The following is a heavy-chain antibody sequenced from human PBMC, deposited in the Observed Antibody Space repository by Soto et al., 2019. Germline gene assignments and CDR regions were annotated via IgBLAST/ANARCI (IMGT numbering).Heavy chain of an antibody. V-gene: IGHV3-30*18. CDR2: ISYDGSNK. CDR1: GFTFSSYG. Sequence: QVQLVESGGGVVQPGRSLRLSCAASGFTFSSYGMHWVRQAPGKGLEWVAVISYDGSNKYYADSVKGRFTISRDNSKNTLYLQINSLRAEDTAVYYCAKDILATPKYYFDYWGQGTLVTISS. J-gene: IGHJ4*02. CDR3: AKDILATPKYYFDY.